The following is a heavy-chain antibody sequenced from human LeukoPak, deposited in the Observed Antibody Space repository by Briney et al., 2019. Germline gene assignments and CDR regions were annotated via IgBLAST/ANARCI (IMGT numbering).Heavy chain of an antibody. J-gene: IGHJ4*02. D-gene: IGHD2-2*01. V-gene: IGHV3-49*03. Sequence: GGSLRLSCTASGFTFGDYSMSWFRQAPGKGLEWVGIIRSQTYDAKTEYAASVKGRFTTSRNDSKSIAYLQTNSLKTEYTAVYCCTSSAMPLAFDYWGQGTLVTVSS. CDR1: GFTFGDYS. CDR3: TSSAMPLAFDY. CDR2: IRSQTYDAKT.